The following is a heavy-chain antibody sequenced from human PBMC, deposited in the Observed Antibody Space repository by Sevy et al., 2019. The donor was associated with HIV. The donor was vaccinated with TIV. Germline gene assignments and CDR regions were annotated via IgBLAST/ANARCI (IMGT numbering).Heavy chain of an antibody. CDR2: IGGIGGST. V-gene: IGHV3-23*01. CDR1: GFTFTDYV. D-gene: IGHD3-9*01. Sequence: GGSLRLSCTASGFTFTDYVMNWVRQAPGRGLEWVSSIGGIGGSTHYADSVKGRFTISRDSSKNTLYLQMNSLRAEDTAVYYCATDRISDWFFDSWGQGTLVTVSS. CDR3: ATDRISDWFFDS. J-gene: IGHJ4*02.